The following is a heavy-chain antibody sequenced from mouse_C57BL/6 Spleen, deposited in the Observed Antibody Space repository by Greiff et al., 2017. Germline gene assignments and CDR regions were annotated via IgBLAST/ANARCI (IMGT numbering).Heavy chain of an antibody. CDR1: GFSLTSYG. CDR3: AKNEGLRQGAWFAY. D-gene: IGHD2-4*01. J-gene: IGHJ3*01. CDR2: IGRGGST. Sequence: VQRVESGPGLVQPSQSLSITCTVSGFSLTSYGVHWVRQSPGKGLEWLGVIGRGGSTDYNAAFMSSLSIPKDNSKSQVFFKMNSLQADDTAIYYCAKNEGLRQGAWFAYWGQGTLVTVSA. V-gene: IGHV2-5*01.